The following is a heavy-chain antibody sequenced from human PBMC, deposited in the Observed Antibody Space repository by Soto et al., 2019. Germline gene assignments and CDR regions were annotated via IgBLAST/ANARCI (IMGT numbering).Heavy chain of an antibody. D-gene: IGHD6-19*01. J-gene: IGHJ6*02. CDR2: IKQDGTEK. V-gene: IGHV3-7*01. Sequence: EVQLAESGGGLVQPGGSLRLSCAASKFSLSSYWMNWVRQVPGKGLEWVANIKQDGTEKYYVDSVKGRFIISRDNAKNSLNLQMNSLRAEDTAVYYCARDADASGWYHYGFDVWGQGTMVTVSS. CDR3: ARDADASGWYHYGFDV. CDR1: KFSLSSYW.